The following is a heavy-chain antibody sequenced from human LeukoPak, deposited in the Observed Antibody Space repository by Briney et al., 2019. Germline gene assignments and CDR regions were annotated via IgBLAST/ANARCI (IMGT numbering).Heavy chain of an antibody. J-gene: IGHJ4*02. CDR2: IYKSGST. V-gene: IGHV4-4*07. CDR1: GGSIGWDY. CDR3: AREEYFQDSNGYSYYFHS. D-gene: IGHD3-22*01. Sequence: PSETLSLTCTVYGGSIGWDYWSWIRQSAGKGLEWIGRIYKSGSTNYNPSFRSRVTMSVDTSKNQFSLNVTSVTAADTAVYYCAREEYFQDSNGYSYYFHSWGQGSLVTVSS.